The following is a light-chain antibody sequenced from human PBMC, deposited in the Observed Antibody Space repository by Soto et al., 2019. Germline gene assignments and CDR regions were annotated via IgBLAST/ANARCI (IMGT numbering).Light chain of an antibody. CDR2: DVT. CDR1: SSDVGGYNY. V-gene: IGLV2-11*01. J-gene: IGLJ2*01. Sequence: QSALTQPRSVSGSPGQSITISCTGTSSDVGGYNYVSWFQHHPGKAPKLMIYDVTKRPSGVPDRFSGSKSGNTASLTISGRQAEDEADYYCCSYAGSNTLVFGGGTKVTVL. CDR3: CSYAGSNTLV.